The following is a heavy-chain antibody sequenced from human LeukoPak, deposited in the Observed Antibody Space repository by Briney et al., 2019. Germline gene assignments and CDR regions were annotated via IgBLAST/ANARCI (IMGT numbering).Heavy chain of an antibody. CDR3: ARGVQLWSYYFDY. CDR1: GFTFDNYA. V-gene: IGHV3-43D*03. Sequence: PGGSLRLSCAASGFTFDNYAMHWVRQAPGKGLEWVSLINWDGSHIYYADSVKGRFTISRDNSENSLYLQMNSLRTEDTALYYCARGVQLWSYYFDYWGQGTLVTVSS. D-gene: IGHD5-18*01. J-gene: IGHJ4*02. CDR2: INWDGSHI.